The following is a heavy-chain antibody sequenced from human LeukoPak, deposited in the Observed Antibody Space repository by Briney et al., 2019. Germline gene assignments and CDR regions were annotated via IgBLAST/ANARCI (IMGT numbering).Heavy chain of an antibody. V-gene: IGHV3-11*03. Sequence: GGSLRLSCAASGFTFSDYYMSWIRQAPGKGLEWLSYIGTSSSYRIYADSMKGRFTISRDNAKNSLYLQMNSLRPEDTAVCYCARHYCSSTTCYRNFDYWGQGTLVTVSS. CDR3: ARHYCSSTTCYRNFDY. CDR1: GFTFSDYY. CDR2: IGTSSSYR. D-gene: IGHD2-2*01. J-gene: IGHJ4*02.